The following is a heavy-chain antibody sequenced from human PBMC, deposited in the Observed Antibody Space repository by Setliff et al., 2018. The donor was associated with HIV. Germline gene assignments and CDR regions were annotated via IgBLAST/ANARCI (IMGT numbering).Heavy chain of an antibody. CDR3: EVAGQ. Sequence: PSETLSLTCTVSGGSIRSYYWSWIRQPPGKGLEWIGYIYYSGSTNYNPSLKSRVTISVDTSKNQFSLKLRSVTAADTAVYYCEVAGQWGQGTLVTVSS. CDR2: IYYSGST. V-gene: IGHV4-59*08. D-gene: IGHD6-19*01. CDR1: GGSIRSYY. J-gene: IGHJ4*02.